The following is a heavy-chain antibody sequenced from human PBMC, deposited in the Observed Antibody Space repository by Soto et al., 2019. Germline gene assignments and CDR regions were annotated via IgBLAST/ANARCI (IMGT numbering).Heavy chain of an antibody. Sequence: QLQLQESGPGLVKPSETLSLTCTVSGGSISSSSYYWGWIRQPPGKGLEWIGSIYYSGSTYYNPSLKSRVTISVDTSKNQFSLKLSSVTAADTAVYYCARLPSMADAFDIWGQGTMVTVSS. CDR3: ARLPSMADAFDI. J-gene: IGHJ3*02. D-gene: IGHD3-10*01. V-gene: IGHV4-39*01. CDR1: GGSISSSSYY. CDR2: IYYSGST.